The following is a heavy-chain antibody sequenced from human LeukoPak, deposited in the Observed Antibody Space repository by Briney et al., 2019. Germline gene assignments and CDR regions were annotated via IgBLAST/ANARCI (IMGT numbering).Heavy chain of an antibody. CDR1: GFTLSSYW. V-gene: IGHV3-30*03. Sequence: GGSLRLSCAASGFTLSSYWMHWVRQAPGKGLEWVAVISYDGSNKYYADSVKGRFTISRDNSKNTLYLQMNSLRAEDTAVYYCARGGYYYDSSGYCDYWGQGTLVTVSS. D-gene: IGHD3-22*01. CDR2: ISYDGSNK. J-gene: IGHJ4*02. CDR3: ARGGYYYDSSGYCDY.